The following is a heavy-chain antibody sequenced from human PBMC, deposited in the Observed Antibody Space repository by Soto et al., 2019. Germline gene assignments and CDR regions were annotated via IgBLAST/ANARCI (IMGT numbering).Heavy chain of an antibody. Sequence: PGGSLRLPCAASGFRFRGHGMQWVPQAPGKGLEWLTAISDDGSNKYYGDSVKGRFTISRANSQNTLYLQINNPRAEDQAVYYCAKAGECEHHHGSPQGTWEQETQLKASS. D-gene: IGHD3-10*01. J-gene: IGHJ5*01. CDR3: AKAGECEHHHGSPQGT. CDR1: GFRFRGHG. CDR2: ISDDGSNK. V-gene: IGHV3-30*18.